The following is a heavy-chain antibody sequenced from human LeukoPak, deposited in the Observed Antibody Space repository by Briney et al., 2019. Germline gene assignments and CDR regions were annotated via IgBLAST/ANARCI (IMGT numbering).Heavy chain of an antibody. J-gene: IGHJ4*02. CDR2: ISSSGNVI. D-gene: IGHD1-26*01. CDR1: GFTFSDYY. CDR3: ARDTEDDDGSTTFDY. Sequence: GGSLRLSCAISGFTFSDYYFSWIRQAPGKGLEWISYISSSGNVIYYADSVKGRFTISRDNAKNSLYLQMNSLRVEDTAVYYCARDTEDDDGSTTFDYWGQGTLVTDSS. V-gene: IGHV3-11*01.